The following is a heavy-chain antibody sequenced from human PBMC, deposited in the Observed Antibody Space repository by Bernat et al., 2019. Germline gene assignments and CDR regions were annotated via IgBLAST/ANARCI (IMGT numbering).Heavy chain of an antibody. CDR1: GYTFTSYD. D-gene: IGHD6-13*01. CDR2: MNPNSGNT. V-gene: IGHV1-8*01. J-gene: IGHJ3*02. CDR3: ASNIRSSSWRDAFDI. Sequence: QVQLVRSGAEVKKPGASVKVSCKASGYTFTSYDINWVRQATGQGLEWMGWMNPNSGNTGYAQKFQGRVTMTRNTSISTAYMELSSLRSEDTAVYYCASNIRSSSWRDAFDIWGQGTMVTVSS.